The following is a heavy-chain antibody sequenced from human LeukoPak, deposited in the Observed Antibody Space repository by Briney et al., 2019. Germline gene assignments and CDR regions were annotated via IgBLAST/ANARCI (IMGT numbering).Heavy chain of an antibody. V-gene: IGHV1-18*01. CDR1: GYTFTSYD. CDR3: AREPSGSGGYDY. J-gene: IGHJ4*02. Sequence: ASVKVSCKASGYTFTSYDISWVRQAPGQGLEWMGWISAYNGNTNYAQKFQGRVTVTRDTSISTDYMEISGLTSDDTALYYCAREPSGSGGYDYWGQGTLVTVSS. CDR2: ISAYNGNT. D-gene: IGHD3-10*01.